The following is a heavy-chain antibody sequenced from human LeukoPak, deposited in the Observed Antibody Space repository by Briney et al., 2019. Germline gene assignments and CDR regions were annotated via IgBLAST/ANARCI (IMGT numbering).Heavy chain of an antibody. J-gene: IGHJ4*02. D-gene: IGHD3-9*01. CDR2: ISTSSSYI. CDR3: ARDNDNLTGYQTRFDY. V-gene: IGHV3-21*01. CDR1: GFTFSSYS. Sequence: GGSLRLSCAASGFTFSSYSLNWVRQAPGKGLEWVSSISTSSSYIYYADSVKGRFTISRDNARNSLYLQMNSLRAEDTAMYYCARDNDNLTGYQTRFDYWGQGTLVTVSS.